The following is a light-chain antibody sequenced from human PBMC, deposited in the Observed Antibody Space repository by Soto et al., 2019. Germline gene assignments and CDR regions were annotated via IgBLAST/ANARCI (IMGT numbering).Light chain of an antibody. J-gene: IGKJ1*01. V-gene: IGKV3-20*01. Sequence: EIVLTQSPGTLSLSPGARATLSCRASQSVRSSYLAWYQQKPGQAPSLLIYGASSRAAGIPGRFSGSGSGTDFTLTISRLETEAVAVYYCQQYGNSPWTFGQGTKVEIK. CDR3: QQYGNSPWT. CDR2: GAS. CDR1: QSVRSSY.